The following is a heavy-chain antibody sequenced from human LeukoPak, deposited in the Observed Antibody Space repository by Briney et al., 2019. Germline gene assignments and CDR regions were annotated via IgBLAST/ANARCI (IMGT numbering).Heavy chain of an antibody. CDR2: IYYSGST. Sequence: LRLSCAASGFTFSSYGMHWVRQAPGKGLEWIGSIYYSGSTYYNPSLKSRVTISVDTSKNQFSLKLSSVTAADTAVYYCARRIYYGSGSYSYFDYWGQGTLVTVSS. CDR1: GFTFSSYG. D-gene: IGHD3-10*01. CDR3: ARRIYYGSGSYSYFDY. J-gene: IGHJ4*02. V-gene: IGHV4-39*01.